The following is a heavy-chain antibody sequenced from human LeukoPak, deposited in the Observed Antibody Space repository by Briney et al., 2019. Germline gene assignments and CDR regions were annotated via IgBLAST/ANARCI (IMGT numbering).Heavy chain of an antibody. Sequence: ASVKVSCKASGYTFTSYDINWVRQATGQGLEGMGWMNANGGNTGYAQKFQGRVTMPRNTSISTAYMELSRLRSDDTAVYYCARVRAARLFVMPDAFDIWGQGTMVTVSS. J-gene: IGHJ3*02. CDR3: ARVRAARLFVMPDAFDI. V-gene: IGHV1-8*02. CDR2: MNANGGNT. CDR1: GYTFTSYD. D-gene: IGHD6-6*01.